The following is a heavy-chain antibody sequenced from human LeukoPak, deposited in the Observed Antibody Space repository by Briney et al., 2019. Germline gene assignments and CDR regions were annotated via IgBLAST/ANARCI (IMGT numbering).Heavy chain of an antibody. CDR1: GFTFTTYW. D-gene: IGHD6-13*01. CDR3: ARDGEDLSSSWYFDY. Sequence: PGGSLRLSCAASGFTFTTYWMSWIRQAPGKGLEWVAVISYDGSNKYYADSVKGRFTISRDNSKNTLYLQMNSLRAEDTAVYYCARDGEDLSSSWYFDYWGQGTLVTVSS. V-gene: IGHV3-30*03. J-gene: IGHJ4*02. CDR2: ISYDGSNK.